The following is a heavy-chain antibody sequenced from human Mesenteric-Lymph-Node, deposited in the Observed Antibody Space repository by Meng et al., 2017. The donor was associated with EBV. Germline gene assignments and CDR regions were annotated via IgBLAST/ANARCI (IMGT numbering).Heavy chain of an antibody. V-gene: IGHV4-4*02. CDR3: AKSLDSGGYYFDL. D-gene: IGHD2-15*01. J-gene: IGHJ4*02. CDR1: GVSVRTDSC. Sequence: LQESGPGLVRPWGTLPLPFGVFGVSVRTDSCWNWVGQSPGGGLEWIGQIYNSGITNYNPSLKSRVTISLDTSKNQFSLKLTSLTAADTAIYYCAKSLDSGGYYFDLWGQGSLVTAPQ. CDR2: IYNSGIT.